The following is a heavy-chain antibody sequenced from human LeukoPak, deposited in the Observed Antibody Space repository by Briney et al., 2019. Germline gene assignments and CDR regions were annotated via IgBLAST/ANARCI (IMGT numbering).Heavy chain of an antibody. CDR1: GFTFDDYA. Sequence: GGSLRLSCAASGFTFDDYAMHWVRQAPGKGLEWVSLISGDGGSTYYADSVKGRFTISRDNSKNSLYLQMNSLRTEDNALYYCAKGWTVAGYYYYYGMDVWGQGTTVTVSS. V-gene: IGHV3-43*02. CDR2: ISGDGGST. J-gene: IGHJ6*02. D-gene: IGHD6-19*01. CDR3: AKGWTVAGYYYYYGMDV.